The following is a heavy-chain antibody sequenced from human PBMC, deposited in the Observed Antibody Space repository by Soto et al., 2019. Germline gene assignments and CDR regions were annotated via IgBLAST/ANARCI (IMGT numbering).Heavy chain of an antibody. CDR1: GGSISSGDYY. J-gene: IGHJ4*02. CDR3: ARGARGFGEFPY. Sequence: SETLSLTCTVSGGSISSGDYYWSWIRQPPGKGLEWIGYIYHSGSTYYNPSLKSRVTISVDRSKNQFSLKLSSVTAADTAVYYCARGARGFGEFPYWGQGTRVTVS. V-gene: IGHV4-30-2*01. D-gene: IGHD3-10*01. CDR2: IYHSGST.